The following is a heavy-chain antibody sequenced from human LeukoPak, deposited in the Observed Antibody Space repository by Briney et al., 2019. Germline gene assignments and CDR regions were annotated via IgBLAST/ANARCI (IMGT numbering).Heavy chain of an antibody. D-gene: IGHD2-2*01. J-gene: IGHJ4*02. CDR2: IIPIFDTP. CDR1: GGIFSSYA. V-gene: IGHV1-69*01. Sequence: GASVKVSCKASGGIFSSYAIIWVRQAPGQGLEWMGDIIPIFDTPNYAQKFQGRVTITADESTSTAYMELRSLRSADTAVYYCARGGRGRYCSATNCPGVWGQGTLVTVSS. CDR3: ARGGRGRYCSATNCPGV.